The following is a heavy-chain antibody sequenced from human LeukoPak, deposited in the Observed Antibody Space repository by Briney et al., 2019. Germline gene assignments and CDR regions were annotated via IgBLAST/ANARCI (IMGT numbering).Heavy chain of an antibody. J-gene: IGHJ4*02. CDR3: ARDNSDGLLPAYYFDY. CDR2: IWNDGNKK. V-gene: IGHV3-33*01. Sequence: GGSLRLSCTASGFTFSSYGMHWVRQAPGKGLEWVAFIWNDGNKKFCADSVKGRFTISRDNAKNSLYLQMNSLRAEDTAVYYCARDNSDGLLPAYYFDYWGQGTLVTVSS. D-gene: IGHD3-22*01. CDR1: GFTFSSYG.